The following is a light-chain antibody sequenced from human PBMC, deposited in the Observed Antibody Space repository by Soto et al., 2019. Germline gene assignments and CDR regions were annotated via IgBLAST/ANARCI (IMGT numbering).Light chain of an antibody. J-gene: IGLJ1*01. CDR3: AAWDDSLNGSYV. CDR2: SNN. CDR1: SSNIGSNT. Sequence: QSVLTQPPSASGTPGQRVTISCSGSSSNIGSNTVNWYQQLPGTAPKLLIYSNNQRPSGVPDRFSGSKSGTSASLAISGLQSEDEADYYCAAWDDSLNGSYVFETGTKLTVL. V-gene: IGLV1-44*01.